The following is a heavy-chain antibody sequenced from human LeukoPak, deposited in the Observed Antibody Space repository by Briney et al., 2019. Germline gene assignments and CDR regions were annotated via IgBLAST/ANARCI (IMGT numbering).Heavy chain of an antibody. Sequence: ASVKVSCKASGYTFNSYYMHWVRQAPGQGLEWMGIINPSGGSATYAQNSQGRVTMTRDTSTSTVYMELSSLRSEDTAIYYCARDGQTGAHYRLKSHGNDYWGQGTLVTVSS. D-gene: IGHD1-1*01. CDR2: INPSGGSA. J-gene: IGHJ4*02. V-gene: IGHV1-46*02. CDR1: GYTFNSYY. CDR3: ARDGQTGAHYRLKSHGNDY.